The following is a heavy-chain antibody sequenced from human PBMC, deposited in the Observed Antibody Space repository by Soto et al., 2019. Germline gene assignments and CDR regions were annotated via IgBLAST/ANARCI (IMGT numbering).Heavy chain of an antibody. J-gene: IGHJ6*02. CDR3: ARGPRIPVAGTSDYYYYGMDV. D-gene: IGHD6-19*01. CDR2: IYTSGST. CDR1: GGSINTYY. Sequence: QVQLQESGPGLVKPSETLSLTCTVSGGSINTYYWSWIRQPAEKGLEWIGRIYTSGSTNYNPSLKSRVTMSVDTSKNQFSLKLSSVTAADTAVYFCARGPRIPVAGTSDYYYYGMDVWGQGTTVTVSS. V-gene: IGHV4-4*07.